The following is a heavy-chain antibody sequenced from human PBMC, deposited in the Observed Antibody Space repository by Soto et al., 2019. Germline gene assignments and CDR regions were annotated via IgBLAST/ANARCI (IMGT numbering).Heavy chain of an antibody. CDR2: ICYSGAK. V-gene: IGHV4-30-4*01. D-gene: IGHD1-20*01. J-gene: IGHJ6*02. Sequence: PSETLSLTCTVSGGSIMDECHYWSWVRQSPGKGLEWIGHICYSGAKYRSEALEGRVTMSLDTSKNQFFMHLKSVTAADTATYFCARDRPVGPISYKADDGMDVWGQGTTGTVSS. CDR3: ARDRPVGPISYKADDGMDV. CDR1: GGSIMDECHY.